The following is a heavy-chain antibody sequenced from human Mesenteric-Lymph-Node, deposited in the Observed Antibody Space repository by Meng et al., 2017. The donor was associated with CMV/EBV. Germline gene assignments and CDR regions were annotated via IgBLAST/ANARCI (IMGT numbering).Heavy chain of an antibody. V-gene: IGHV4-59*01. D-gene: IGHD6-19*01. CDR3: ARGHWLVYYFDY. CDR1: GGSFSDYY. J-gene: IGHJ4*02. CDR2: VYNSGST. Sequence: SETLSLTCTVSGGSFSDYYWSWIRQPPGKGLERIGYVYNSGSTSYNPSLKSRVTISADTSKNQFSLRLSAVTAADTAVYYCARGHWLVYYFDYWGQGTLVTVSS.